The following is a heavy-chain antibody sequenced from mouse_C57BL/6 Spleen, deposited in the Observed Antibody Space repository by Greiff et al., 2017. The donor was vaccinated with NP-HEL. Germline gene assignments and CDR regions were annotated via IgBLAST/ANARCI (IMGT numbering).Heavy chain of an antibody. CDR1: GYTFTNYW. V-gene: IGHV1-63*01. CDR3: ARRAYGSTPFDY. D-gene: IGHD1-1*01. CDR2: IYPGGGYT. Sequence: QVQLKQSGAELVRPGTSVKMSCKASGYTFTNYWIGWAKQRPGHGLEWIGDIYPGGGYTNYNEKFKGKATLTADKSYSTAYMQFSSLTSEDSAIYYCARRAYGSTPFDYWGQGTTLTVSA. J-gene: IGHJ2*01.